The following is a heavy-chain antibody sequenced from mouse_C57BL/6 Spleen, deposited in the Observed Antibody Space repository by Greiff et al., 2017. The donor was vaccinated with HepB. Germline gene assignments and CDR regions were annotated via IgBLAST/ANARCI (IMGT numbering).Heavy chain of an antibody. CDR3: AIFITTVVATVDFDY. Sequence: QVQLQQPGAELVKPGASVKLSCKASGYTFTSYWMHWVKQSPGQGLEWIGMIHPNSGSTNYNEKFKSKATLTVDKSSSTAYMQLSSLTSEDSAVYYCAIFITTVVATVDFDYWGQGTTLTVSS. D-gene: IGHD1-1*01. CDR2: IHPNSGST. CDR1: GYTFTSYW. V-gene: IGHV1-64*01. J-gene: IGHJ2*01.